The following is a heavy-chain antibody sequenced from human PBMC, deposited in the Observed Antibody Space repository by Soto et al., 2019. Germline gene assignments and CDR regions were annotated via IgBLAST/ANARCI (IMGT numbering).Heavy chain of an antibody. Sequence: GGSLRLSCAVSGFTFSNYWMHWVRQAPGKGLLYLSYINKDGSTTNYADSVKGRVTISVDTSKNQFSLTVTSVTAADTAVYYCARRIVATETFDYWGQGTLVTVSS. CDR3: ARRIVATETFDY. CDR2: INKDGSTT. D-gene: IGHD5-12*01. CDR1: GFTFSNYW. J-gene: IGHJ4*02. V-gene: IGHV3-74*01.